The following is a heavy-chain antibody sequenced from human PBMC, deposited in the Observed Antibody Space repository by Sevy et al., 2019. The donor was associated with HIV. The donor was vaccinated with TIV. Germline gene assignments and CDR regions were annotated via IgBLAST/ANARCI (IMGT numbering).Heavy chain of an antibody. CDR3: ANSRGRYEGSSWLYYYYVMDV. CDR2: ISNDGSDQ. J-gene: IGHJ6*02. V-gene: IGHV3-30*18. D-gene: IGHD6-13*01. CDR1: GFSFSRYG. Sequence: GGSLRLSCAAAGFSFSRYGMHWARQAPGKGLEWVAVISNDGSDQEYAESVKGRFTVSRDNSRDTVYLQMNSLRLEDTAVYYCANSRGRYEGSSWLYYYYVMDVWGQGTTVTVSS.